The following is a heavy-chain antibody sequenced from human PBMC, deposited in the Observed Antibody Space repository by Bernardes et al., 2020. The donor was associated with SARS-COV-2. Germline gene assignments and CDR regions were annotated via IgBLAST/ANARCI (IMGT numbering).Heavy chain of an antibody. CDR1: GFTFNYYW. D-gene: IGHD6-19*01. CDR2: INNDGSSI. V-gene: IGHV3-74*01. Sequence: GWSLILSCAASGFTFNYYWMHWVRQVPGKGLVWVSGINNDGSSIKYADSVKGRFTISRDNAKKTLYLQMNSLRAEDTAVYYCARVAVAGWGTWFDPWGQGTLVTVSS. CDR3: ARVAVAGWGTWFDP. J-gene: IGHJ5*02.